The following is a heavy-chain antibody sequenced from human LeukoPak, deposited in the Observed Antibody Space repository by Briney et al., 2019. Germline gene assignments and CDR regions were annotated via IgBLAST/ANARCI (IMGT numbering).Heavy chain of an antibody. CDR2: ISYNGGT. V-gene: IGHV4-59*08. CDR3: ARHIGIYDYGDFDI. J-gene: IGHJ3*02. Sequence: PSETLSLTCTVSRDSISNYYWNWIRQPPGKGLEWVGYISYNGGTKYNPSLQSRVTISIDTSKNQFSLNLRSVTAADTAVYYCARHIGIYDYGDFDIWGQGTMVTVSS. CDR1: RDSISNYY. D-gene: IGHD4-17*01.